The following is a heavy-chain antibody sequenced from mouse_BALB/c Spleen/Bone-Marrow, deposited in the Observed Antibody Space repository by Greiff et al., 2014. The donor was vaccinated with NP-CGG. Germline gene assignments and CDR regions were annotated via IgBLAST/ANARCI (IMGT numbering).Heavy chain of an antibody. CDR3: ARNGYYGWIAY. D-gene: IGHD2-3*01. Sequence: APGGVDFSRYWMTWVRQAPGKGLEWIGEINPDSSTINYTPSLKDKFIISRDNAKNTLYLQMSKVRSEDIALYYCARNGYYGWIAYWGQGTLVTVSA. V-gene: IGHV4-1*02. CDR1: GVDFSRYW. J-gene: IGHJ3*01. CDR2: INPDSSTI.